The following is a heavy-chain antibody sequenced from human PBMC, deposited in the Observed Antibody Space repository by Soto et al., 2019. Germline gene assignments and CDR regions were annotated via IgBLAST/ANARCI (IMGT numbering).Heavy chain of an antibody. CDR2: IIPIFGTA. V-gene: IGHV1-69*01. D-gene: IGHD2-2*02. CDR1: GGTFSSYA. Sequence: QAQLVQSGAEVKKPGSSVKVSCKASGGTFSSYAISWVRQAPGQGLEWMGGIIPIFGTANYAQKFQGRVTITADESTSTAYMELSSLRSEDTAVYYCARQRAPYCSSTSCYTYYYYGMDVWGQGTTVTVSS. CDR3: ARQRAPYCSSTSCYTYYYYGMDV. J-gene: IGHJ6*02.